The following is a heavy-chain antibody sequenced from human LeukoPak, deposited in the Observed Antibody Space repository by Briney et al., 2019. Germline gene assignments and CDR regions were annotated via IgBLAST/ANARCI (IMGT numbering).Heavy chain of an antibody. V-gene: IGHV1-46*01. CDR2: FNPSVATT. Sequence: ASVKVSCKASGYTFTNYYIHWVRQAPGQGLEWMGIFNPSVATTNYAQKFQGRVTMTRDMSTTTVYMGLSSLRSEDTAIYYCARDHNSGSNKGSFDYWGQGTLVTVSA. J-gene: IGHJ4*02. D-gene: IGHD1-26*01. CDR1: GYTFTNYY. CDR3: ARDHNSGSNKGSFDY.